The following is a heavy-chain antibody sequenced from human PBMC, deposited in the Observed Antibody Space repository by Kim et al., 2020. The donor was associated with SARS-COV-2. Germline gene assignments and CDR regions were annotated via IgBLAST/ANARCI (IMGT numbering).Heavy chain of an antibody. J-gene: IGHJ4*02. D-gene: IGHD3-3*01. Sequence: SETLSLTCTVSGGSISSYYWSWIRQPPGKGLEWIGYIYYSGSTNYNPSLKSRVTISVDTSKNQFSLKLSSVTAADTAVYYCARRSTIFGVVSYFDYWGQGTLVTVSS. CDR1: GGSISSYY. CDR3: ARRSTIFGVVSYFDY. V-gene: IGHV4-59*08. CDR2: IYYSGST.